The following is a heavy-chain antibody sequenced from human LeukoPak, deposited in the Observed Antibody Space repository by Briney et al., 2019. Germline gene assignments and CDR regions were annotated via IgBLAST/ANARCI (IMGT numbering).Heavy chain of an antibody. V-gene: IGHV1-69*13. CDR2: IIPIFGTA. CDR3: TTGIAPAVSFY. Sequence: GPSVKVSCKASGGTFSSYTISWVRQAPGQGLEWMGGIIPIFGTANYAQKFQGRVTITADESTSTAYMELSSLKTEDTAVYYCTTGIAPAVSFYWGQGTLVTVSS. CDR1: GGTFSSYT. J-gene: IGHJ4*02. D-gene: IGHD6-13*01.